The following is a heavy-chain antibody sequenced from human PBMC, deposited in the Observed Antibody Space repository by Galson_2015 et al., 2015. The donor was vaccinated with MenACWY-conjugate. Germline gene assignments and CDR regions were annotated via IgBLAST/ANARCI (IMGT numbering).Heavy chain of an antibody. J-gene: IGHJ4*02. CDR2: ISCDGSNK. CDR1: GFTFSSYA. V-gene: IGHV3-30*04. CDR3: ARVKYSGSYYFDY. Sequence: LRLSCAASGFTFSSYAMHWARQAPGKGLEWVAVISCDGSNKYYADSVKGRFTISRDNSKNTLYLQMNSLRAEDTAVYYCARVKYSGSYYFDYWGQGTLVTVSS. D-gene: IGHD1-26*01.